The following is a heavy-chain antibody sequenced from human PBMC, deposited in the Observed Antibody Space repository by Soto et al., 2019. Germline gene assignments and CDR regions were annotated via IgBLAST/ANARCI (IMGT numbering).Heavy chain of an antibody. CDR1: GFTFSSYG. CDR2: IWYDGSNK. D-gene: IGHD6-6*01. V-gene: IGHV3-33*01. J-gene: IGHJ6*02. CDR3: ALDPSSAYYYYYYGMDV. Sequence: GGSLRLSCAASGFTFSSYGMHWVRQAPGKGLEWVAVIWYDGSNKYYADSVKGRFTISRDNSKNTLYLQMNSLRAEDTAVYYCALDPSSAYYYYYYGMDVWGQGTTVTVSS.